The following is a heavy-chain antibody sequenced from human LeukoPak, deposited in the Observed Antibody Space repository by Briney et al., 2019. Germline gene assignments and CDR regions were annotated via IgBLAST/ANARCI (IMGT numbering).Heavy chain of an antibody. D-gene: IGHD1-26*01. V-gene: IGHV1-2*06. J-gene: IGHJ4*02. CDR3: ARDDSGSYNFDY. Sequence: ASVKVSCKASGYTFTGYYMQWVRQAPGQGLEWMGRINPNSGGTNYAQKFQGRVTMTRDTSISTAYMELSRLRSDDTAVYYCARDDSGSYNFDYWGQGTLVTVSS. CDR1: GYTFTGYY. CDR2: INPNSGGT.